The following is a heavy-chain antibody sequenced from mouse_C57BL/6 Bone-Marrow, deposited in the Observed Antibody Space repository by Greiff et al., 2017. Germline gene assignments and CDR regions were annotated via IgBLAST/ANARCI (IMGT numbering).Heavy chain of an antibody. CDR3: ARGAHYYGNSPFAY. Sequence: VQLQQPGAELVMPGASVKLSCKASGYTFTSYWMHWVKQRPGQGLEWIGEIDPPDSYTNYNQKFKGKSTLTVDKSSSTAYMQLSSLTSEDSAVYYCARGAHYYGNSPFAYWGQGTLVTVSA. D-gene: IGHD1-1*01. V-gene: IGHV1-69*01. CDR1: GYTFTSYW. J-gene: IGHJ3*01. CDR2: IDPPDSYT.